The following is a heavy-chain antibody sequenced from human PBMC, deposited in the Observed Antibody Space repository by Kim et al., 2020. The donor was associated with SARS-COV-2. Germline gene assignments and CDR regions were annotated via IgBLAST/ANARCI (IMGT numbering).Heavy chain of an antibody. CDR3: ARDGSKESSWYYYYGMDV. Sequence: VKGRFNISRDNSKNTLYLQMNSLRAEDTAVYYCARDGSKESSWYYYYGMDVWGQGTTVTVSS. J-gene: IGHJ6*02. V-gene: IGHV3-30*07. D-gene: IGHD6-13*01.